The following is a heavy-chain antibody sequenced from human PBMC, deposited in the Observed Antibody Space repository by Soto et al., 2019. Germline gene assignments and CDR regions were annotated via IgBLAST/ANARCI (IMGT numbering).Heavy chain of an antibody. D-gene: IGHD3-22*01. J-gene: IGHJ3*02. CDR2: IYYTGST. V-gene: IGHV4-39*02. CDR1: GGSISSSSYY. CDR3: VRVYYYVSSGYFRPADAFDI. Sequence: PSETLSLTCTVSGGSISSSSYYWGWIRQPPGKGLEWIGSIYYTGSTYYSPSLKGRVTISVDSSKNQFSLKLSSVTAAVTAVYHCVRVYYYVSSGYFRPADAFDIWGQGTRVTVSS.